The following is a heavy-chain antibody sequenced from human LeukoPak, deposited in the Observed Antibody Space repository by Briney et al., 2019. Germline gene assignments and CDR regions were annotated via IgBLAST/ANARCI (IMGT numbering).Heavy chain of an antibody. J-gene: IGHJ4*02. CDR2: IYTSGST. D-gene: IGHD6-19*01. Sequence: SETLSLTCTVSGGXITNYYCNWIRQPAGKGLEWIGRIYTSGSTNYNPSLKSRVTMSVDTSKNQFSLKLSSVTAADTAVYYCARGSRIAVTGSDFDYWGQGTLVTVSS. CDR1: GGXITNYY. V-gene: IGHV4-4*07. CDR3: ARGSRIAVTGSDFDY.